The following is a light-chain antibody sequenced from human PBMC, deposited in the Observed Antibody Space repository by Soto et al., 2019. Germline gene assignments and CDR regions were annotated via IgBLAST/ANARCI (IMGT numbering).Light chain of an antibody. Sequence: QSALTQPPSASGSPGQSVTNSCTGTSSDVGGYNYVSWYQQHPGKAPKLMIYEVSKRPSGVPDRFSGSKSGNTASLTVSGLQAEDEADYYCSSYAGTLVVFGGGTKLTVL. CDR1: SSDVGGYNY. CDR3: SSYAGTLVV. V-gene: IGLV2-8*01. CDR2: EVS. J-gene: IGLJ2*01.